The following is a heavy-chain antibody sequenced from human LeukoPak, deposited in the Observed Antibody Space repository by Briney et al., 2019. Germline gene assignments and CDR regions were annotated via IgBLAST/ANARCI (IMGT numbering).Heavy chain of an antibody. CDR1: GGSISSGGYS. V-gene: IGHV4-30-2*01. D-gene: IGHD2-15*01. J-gene: IGHJ3*02. Sequence: PSETLSLTCAVSGGSISSGGYSWSWIRQPPGKGLEWIGYIYHSGSTYYNPSLKSRVTISVDRSKNQFSLKLSSVTAADTAVYYCAREASYCSGGSCYPDAFDIWGQGTMVTVSS. CDR3: AREASYCSGGSCYPDAFDI. CDR2: IYHSGST.